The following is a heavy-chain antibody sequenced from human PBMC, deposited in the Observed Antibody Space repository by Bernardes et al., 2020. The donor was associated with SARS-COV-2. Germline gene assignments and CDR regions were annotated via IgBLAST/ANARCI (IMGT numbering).Heavy chain of an antibody. V-gene: IGHV4-61*02. CDR2: FHTRGST. CDR1: GDSLSSGDYY. D-gene: IGHD4-17*01. CDR3: ALTTVVPWAFDI. J-gene: IGHJ3*02. Sequence: SETPSLTCTVSGDSLSSGDYYCSWLLQPAGKGLEYIGRFHTRGSTKYNPSHKNRVTILLDISKNQFSLRLTSVTAADTAVYYCALTTVVPWAFDIWGQGSMVTVSS.